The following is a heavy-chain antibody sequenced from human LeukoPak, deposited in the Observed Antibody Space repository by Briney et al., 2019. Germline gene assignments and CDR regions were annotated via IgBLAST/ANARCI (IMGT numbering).Heavy chain of an antibody. V-gene: IGHV1-46*01. J-gene: IGHJ4*02. Sequence: GASVKVSCKASGYTFTGYYMHWVRQAPGQGLEWMGIINPSGGSTSYAQKFQGRVTITTDESTSTAYMELSSLRSEDTAVYYCARAPPFGSSGWDYWGQGTLVTVSS. CDR1: GYTFTGYY. CDR2: INPSGGST. D-gene: IGHD6-19*01. CDR3: ARAPPFGSSGWDY.